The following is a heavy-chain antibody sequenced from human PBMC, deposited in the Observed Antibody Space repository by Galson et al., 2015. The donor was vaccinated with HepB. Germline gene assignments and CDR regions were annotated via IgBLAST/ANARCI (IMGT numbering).Heavy chain of an antibody. J-gene: IGHJ3*02. Sequence: SLRLSCAASGFTFSTYWMSWVRQAPGKGLEWVANIKQDGSEKYYVDSVKGRFTISRDNAKNSLYLQMNSLRAEDTAVYYCAKDLVGIAAAGGAFDIWGQGTMVTVSS. D-gene: IGHD6-13*01. CDR1: GFTFSTYW. V-gene: IGHV3-7*03. CDR3: AKDLVGIAAAGGAFDI. CDR2: IKQDGSEK.